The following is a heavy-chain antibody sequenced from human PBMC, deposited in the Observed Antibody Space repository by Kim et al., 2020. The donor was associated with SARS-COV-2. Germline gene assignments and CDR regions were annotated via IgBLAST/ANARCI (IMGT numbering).Heavy chain of an antibody. CDR3: ARAYYFDL. V-gene: IGHV3-33*01. CDR2: GSNK. J-gene: IGHJ2*01. Sequence: GSNKYYADSVKGRFTISRDNSKNTLYLQMNSLRAEDTAVYYCARAYYFDLWGRGTLVTVSS.